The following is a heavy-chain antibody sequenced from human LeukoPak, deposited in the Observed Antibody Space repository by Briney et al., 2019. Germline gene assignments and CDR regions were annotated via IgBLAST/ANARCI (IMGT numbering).Heavy chain of an antibody. CDR1: GFTFSNYA. D-gene: IGHD6-19*01. Sequence: GGSLRLSCAASGFTFSNYAIHWVRQAPGKGLEWVAVISYDGSNKYYADSVKGRFTISRDNSKSTLYLQMNSLRAEDTAVYYCARDGFPSRGWYWYFDLWGRGTLVTVSS. CDR3: ARDGFPSRGWYWYFDL. J-gene: IGHJ2*01. V-gene: IGHV3-30-3*01. CDR2: ISYDGSNK.